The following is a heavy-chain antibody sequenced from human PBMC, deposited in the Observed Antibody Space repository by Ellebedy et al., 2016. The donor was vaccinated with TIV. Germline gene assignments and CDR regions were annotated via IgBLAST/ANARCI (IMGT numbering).Heavy chain of an antibody. CDR1: GFTFSSYW. V-gene: IGHV3-74*01. Sequence: PGGALRLSCVASGFTFSSYWMHWVRQGPGKGLVWVSRINSDGSSTSYADSVKGRFTISRDNAKNTLYLQMNSLRAEDTAVYYCARVAGIAAAGTRNNWFDPWGQGTLVTVSS. CDR2: INSDGSST. D-gene: IGHD6-13*01. CDR3: ARVAGIAAAGTRNNWFDP. J-gene: IGHJ5*02.